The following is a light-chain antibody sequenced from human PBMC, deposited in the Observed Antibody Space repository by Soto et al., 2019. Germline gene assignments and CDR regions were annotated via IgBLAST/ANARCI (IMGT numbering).Light chain of an antibody. Sequence: QSALTQPASVSGSPGQSITISCTGTSSDVGDYKFVSWYQRHPGKAPKLMIHEVSNRPSGISNRFSGSKSGNTASLTISGLQAEDEATYFCISYTTSNTYVSGSGTKLTVL. CDR2: EVS. V-gene: IGLV2-14*01. CDR3: ISYTTSNTYV. CDR1: SSDVGDYKF. J-gene: IGLJ1*01.